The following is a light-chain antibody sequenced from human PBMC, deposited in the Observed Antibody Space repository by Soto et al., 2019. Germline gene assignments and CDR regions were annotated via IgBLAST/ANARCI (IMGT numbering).Light chain of an antibody. J-gene: IGKJ1*01. CDR1: QSVSSSY. CDR3: QQYEAVVT. V-gene: IGKV3-20*01. CDR2: GAS. Sequence: IVLTQSPGTLSSSPGERATLSCRASQSVSSSYLAWYQQKPGQAPRLLIYGASSRATGIPDRFSGSGSGTDFTLTISRLEPEDVAVYYCQQYEAVVTFGQGTKVDIK.